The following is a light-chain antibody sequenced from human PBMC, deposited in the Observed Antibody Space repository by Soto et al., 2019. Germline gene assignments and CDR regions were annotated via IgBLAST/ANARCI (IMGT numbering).Light chain of an antibody. CDR2: ADV. CDR1: SSNIGTNT. Sequence: SVLTQPPSASGTPGQRVTISCSGGSSNIGTNTVNWYQHLPGTTPKLLIFADVQRPSGVPDRFSGSKSGTSASLAISGIQSEDEADYYCGAWDDSLAGYVFGTGTKVTVL. J-gene: IGLJ1*01. V-gene: IGLV1-44*01. CDR3: GAWDDSLAGYV.